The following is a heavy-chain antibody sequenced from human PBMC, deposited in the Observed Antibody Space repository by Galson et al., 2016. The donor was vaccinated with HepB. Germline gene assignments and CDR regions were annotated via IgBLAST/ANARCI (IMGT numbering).Heavy chain of an antibody. CDR1: GYTFTNYA. D-gene: IGHD1-26*01. Sequence: SVKVSCKASGYTFTNYAMHWVRQAPGQRPEWMGWLNAGNGDTTYSQKFQGRVTITRDTSASTAYMELSSLRSDDMAVYYCARDQGVGYGMDVWGQGTTVTVSS. CDR2: LNAGNGDT. V-gene: IGHV1-3*01. CDR3: ARDQGVGYGMDV. J-gene: IGHJ6*02.